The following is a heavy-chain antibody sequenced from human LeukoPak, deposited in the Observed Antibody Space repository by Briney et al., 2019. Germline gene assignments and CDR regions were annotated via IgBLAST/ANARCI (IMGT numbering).Heavy chain of an antibody. CDR1: GGSISSYY. D-gene: IGHD1-14*01. V-gene: IGHV4-59*08. Sequence: SETLSLTCTVSGGSISSYYWSWIRQPPGKGLEWIGYIYYSGSTNYNPSLKSRVTISVDTSKNQFSLKLSSVTAADTAVYYCASRMPLAPYFDYWGQETLVTVSS. CDR3: ASRMPLAPYFDY. CDR2: IYYSGST. J-gene: IGHJ4*02.